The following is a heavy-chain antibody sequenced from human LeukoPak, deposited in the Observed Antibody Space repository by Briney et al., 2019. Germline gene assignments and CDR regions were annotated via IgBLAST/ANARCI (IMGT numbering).Heavy chain of an antibody. D-gene: IGHD2-8*02. CDR1: RLTLSQQW. J-gene: IGHJ4*02. CDR2: INRDGSEI. Sequence: PGGALRLSRVASRLTLSQQWMSWVGQAPGKGLEGVANINRDGSEIYYWDSVKGRFTFSRANAKNSLFLQMNILRAEDPAVYYCAGGTETDRGLLDYWGQGTLATVSP. V-gene: IGHV3-7*01. CDR3: AGGTETDRGLLDY.